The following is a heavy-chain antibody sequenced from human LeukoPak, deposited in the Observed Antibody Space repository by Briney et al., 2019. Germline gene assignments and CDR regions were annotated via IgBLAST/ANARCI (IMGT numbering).Heavy chain of an antibody. CDR2: ISVRSNYR. CDR3: VRLRRNSDRSGFHYYYDY. V-gene: IGHV3-21*01. D-gene: IGHD3-22*01. Sequence: GGSLRLSCAASGYTFSDFSVNWVRQAPGKGLEWVSSISVRSNYRYYADSVRGRFSISRDDARSSLYLQMNSLRAEDTAVYYCVRLRRNSDRSGFHYYYDYWGQGTLVTVSS. J-gene: IGHJ4*02. CDR1: GYTFSDFS.